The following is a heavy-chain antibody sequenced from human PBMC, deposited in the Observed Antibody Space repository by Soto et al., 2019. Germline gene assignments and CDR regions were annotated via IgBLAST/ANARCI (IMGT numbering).Heavy chain of an antibody. CDR2: INAGNGNT. D-gene: IGHD3-10*01. Sequence: ASVKVSCKASGNTVPNYAIHWVRQAPGQRLEWMGWINAGNGNTKYSRKFQGRVTITRDTSASTAYMELSSLRSEDTAVYYCARHYGSGSYYYYYYGMYVWGQGTTVTVSS. CDR3: ARHYGSGSYYYYYYGMYV. J-gene: IGHJ6*02. CDR1: GNTVPNYA. V-gene: IGHV1-3*01.